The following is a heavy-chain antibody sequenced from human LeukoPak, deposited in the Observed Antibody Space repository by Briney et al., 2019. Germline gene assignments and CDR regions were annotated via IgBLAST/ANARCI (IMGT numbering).Heavy chain of an antibody. D-gene: IGHD6-19*01. V-gene: IGHV3-21*01. J-gene: IGHJ4*02. CDR3: ARDRRLVAVAGTGIGY. CDR1: GFTFSSYS. CDR2: ISSSSYI. Sequence: PGGSLRLSCAASGFTFSSYSMTWVRQAPGKGLEWVSSISSSSYIYYADSVKGRFTISRDNAKNSLYLQMNSLRAEDTAVYYCARDRRLVAVAGTGIGYWGQGTLVTVSS.